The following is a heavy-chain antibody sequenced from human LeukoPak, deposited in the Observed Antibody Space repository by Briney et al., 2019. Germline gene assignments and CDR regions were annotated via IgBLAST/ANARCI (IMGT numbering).Heavy chain of an antibody. CDR3: ARDRDSSGRYYFDY. CDR1: GYIFINYY. D-gene: IGHD3-22*01. V-gene: IGHV1-46*01. CDR2: INPNGAYT. J-gene: IGHJ4*02. Sequence: ASVKVSCKASGYIFINYYIHWVRQAPGQGREWMGLINPNGAYTTNAQKFEGRVTVTRDTSTSTVYMELSSLRSDDTAVYYCARDRDSSGRYYFDYWGQGSLVTVSS.